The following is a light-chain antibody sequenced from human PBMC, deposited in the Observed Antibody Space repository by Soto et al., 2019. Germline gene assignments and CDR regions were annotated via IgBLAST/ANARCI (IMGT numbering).Light chain of an antibody. V-gene: IGLV2-14*01. CDR1: SSDVGGYNY. CDR3: SSYTSSNTYV. J-gene: IGLJ1*01. CDR2: DVS. Sequence: QSALTQPASVSGSPRQSITISCTGTSSDVGGYNYVSWYQQYPGKAPQLMIYDVSNRPSGVSNRFSGSKSGNTASLTISGLQADDEADYYCSSYTSSNTYVFGTGTKLTVL.